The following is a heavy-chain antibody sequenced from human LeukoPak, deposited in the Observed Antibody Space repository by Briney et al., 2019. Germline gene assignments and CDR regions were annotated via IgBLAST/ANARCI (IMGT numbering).Heavy chain of an antibody. CDR1: GGSISSYY. D-gene: IGHD4-23*01. V-gene: IGHV4-4*07. Sequence: SETLSLTCTVSGGSISSYYWSWIRQPAGKGLEWIGRIYTSGSTNYNPSLKSRVTMSVDTSKNQFSLNLRSVTAADTAVYYCARGYGGNSPYYFDSWGQGTLVAVSS. CDR2: IYTSGST. J-gene: IGHJ4*02. CDR3: ARGYGGNSPYYFDS.